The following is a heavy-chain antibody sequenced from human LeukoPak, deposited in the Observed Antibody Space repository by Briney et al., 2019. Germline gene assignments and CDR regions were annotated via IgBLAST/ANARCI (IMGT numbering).Heavy chain of an antibody. V-gene: IGHV3-33*01. Sequence: GGSLRLSCAASGFTFSSYGMHWVRQAPGKGLEWVAVIWYDGSNKYYADSVKGRFTISRDNSKNTLYLQMNSLRAEDTAVYYCARDYRSLDAFDIWGQGTMVTVSS. J-gene: IGHJ3*02. CDR1: GFTFSSYG. D-gene: IGHD3-16*02. CDR2: IWYDGSNK. CDR3: ARDYRSLDAFDI.